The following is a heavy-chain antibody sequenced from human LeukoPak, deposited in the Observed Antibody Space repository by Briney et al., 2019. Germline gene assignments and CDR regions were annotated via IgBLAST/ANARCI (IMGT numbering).Heavy chain of an antibody. D-gene: IGHD5-24*01. Sequence: ASVKLSCKASGYTFTSYDINWVRQATGQGLEWMGWMNPNSGNTGYAQKFQGRVTMTRNTSISTAYMELSSLRSEDTAVYYCARGLGRMATMDWFDPWGQGTLVTVSS. CDR2: MNPNSGNT. CDR1: GYTFTSYD. CDR3: ARGLGRMATMDWFDP. J-gene: IGHJ5*02. V-gene: IGHV1-8*01.